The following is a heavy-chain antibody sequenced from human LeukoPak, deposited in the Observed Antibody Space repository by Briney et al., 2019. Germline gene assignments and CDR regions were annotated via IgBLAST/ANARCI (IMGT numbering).Heavy chain of an antibody. CDR2: IIPIFGTA. V-gene: IGHV1-69*06. D-gene: IGHD3-9*01. CDR3: ARGGDYDILTGYLPSNWFDP. CDR1: GGTFSSCA. Sequence: ASVKVSCKASGGTFSSCAISWVRQAPGQGLEWMGGIIPIFGTANYAQKFQGRVTITADKSTSTAYMELSSLRSEDTAVYYCARGGDYDILTGYLPSNWFDPWGQGTLVTVSS. J-gene: IGHJ5*02.